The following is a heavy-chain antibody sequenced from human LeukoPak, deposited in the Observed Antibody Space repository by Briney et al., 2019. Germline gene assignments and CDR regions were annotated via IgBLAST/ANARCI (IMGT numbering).Heavy chain of an antibody. CDR2: IDWSGGAT. V-gene: IGHV3-20*04. CDR1: AISIDDYG. J-gene: IGHJ4*02. Sequence: GGPLRLSCVASAISIDDYGMSWVRQAAGKGLEWISGIDWSGGATSYSDSVKGRFTISRDNTKNSLYLQMTSLRVDDTAVYYCARDLSASWYSLAYWGQGTLVTVSS. CDR3: ARDLSASWYSLAY. D-gene: IGHD6-13*01.